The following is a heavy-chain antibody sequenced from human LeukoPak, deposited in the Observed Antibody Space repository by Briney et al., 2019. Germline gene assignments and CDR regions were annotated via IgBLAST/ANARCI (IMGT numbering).Heavy chain of an antibody. Sequence: SETLSLTCAVYGGSFSGYYWDWIRQPPGKGLEWIGTFYHGGSTYYNPSLKSRVTISVDTSKNQFSLNLTSVTAADTAVYYCARTTEGGYTYGYFYYYYMDVWGKGTTVTISS. V-gene: IGHV4-38-2*01. D-gene: IGHD5-18*01. CDR3: ARTTEGGYTYGYFYYYYMDV. J-gene: IGHJ6*03. CDR2: FYHGGST. CDR1: GGSFSGYY.